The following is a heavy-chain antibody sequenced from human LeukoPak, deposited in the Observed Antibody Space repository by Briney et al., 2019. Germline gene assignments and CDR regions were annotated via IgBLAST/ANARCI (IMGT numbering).Heavy chain of an antibody. Sequence: GGSLRLSCAASGFTFTNYGMHWVRQAPGKGLEWVALITYDGYYKYYSDSVKGRFTISSDNSKNTLYLQMNSLRAEDTAVYYCAKDGHDYYFDYWGQGTLVTVSS. D-gene: IGHD1-1*01. CDR3: AKDGHDYYFDY. V-gene: IGHV3-30*18. CDR2: ITYDGYYK. J-gene: IGHJ4*02. CDR1: GFTFTNYG.